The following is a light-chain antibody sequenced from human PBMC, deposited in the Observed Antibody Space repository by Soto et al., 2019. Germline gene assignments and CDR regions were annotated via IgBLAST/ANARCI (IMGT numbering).Light chain of an antibody. CDR1: SSNIGAGYN. J-gene: IGLJ3*02. CDR2: GNS. V-gene: IGLV1-40*01. CDR3: QSYDSSLSGWV. Sequence: QSALTQLPSVSGAPGQRVTISCTGSSSNIGAGYNVHWYQQLPGTAPKLLIYGNSNRPSGVPDRFSGSKSGTSASLAITGLQAEDEADYYCQSYDSSLSGWVFGAGTKLTVL.